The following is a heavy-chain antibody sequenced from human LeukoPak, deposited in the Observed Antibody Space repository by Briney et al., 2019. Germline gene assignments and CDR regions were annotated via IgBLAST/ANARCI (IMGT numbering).Heavy chain of an antibody. D-gene: IGHD6-13*01. CDR1: GFSLSTSGMR. CDR2: IDGDDNK. J-gene: IGHJ4*02. Sequence: SGPTLVNPTQTLTLTCTFSGFSLSTSGMRVSWIRQPPGKALEWLGRIDGDDNKLYSASQKTRLTISKDTSENQVVLTMTNMDPVDTATYFCVRSGYSSPFDYWGQGTLVTVSS. CDR3: VRSGYSSPFDY. V-gene: IGHV2-70*04.